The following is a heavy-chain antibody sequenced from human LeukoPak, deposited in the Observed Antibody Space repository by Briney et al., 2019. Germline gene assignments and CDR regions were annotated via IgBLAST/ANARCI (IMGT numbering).Heavy chain of an antibody. CDR1: GGSISSGSYY. CDR3: VRVFGHYYGSGSYNWFDP. J-gene: IGHJ5*02. Sequence: PSETLSLTCTVSGGSISSGSYYWSWIRQPAGKGLEWIGRIYTSGSTNYNPSLKSRVTISVDTSKNQFSLKLSSVTAADTAVYYCVRVFGHYYGSGSYNWFDPWGQGTLVTVSS. D-gene: IGHD3-10*01. CDR2: IYTSGST. V-gene: IGHV4-61*02.